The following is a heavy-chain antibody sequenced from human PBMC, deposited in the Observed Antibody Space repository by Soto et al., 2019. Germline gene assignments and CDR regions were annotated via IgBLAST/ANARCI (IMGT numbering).Heavy chain of an antibody. J-gene: IGHJ6*02. V-gene: IGHV3-21*01. CDR3: ARDRRGLTDYYYGMDV. CDR2: ISSSSSYI. D-gene: IGHD3-10*01. CDR1: GFTFSSYS. Sequence: EVQLVESGGGLVKPGGSLRLSCAASGFTFSSYSMNWVRQAPGKGLEWVSSISSSSSYIYYADSVKGRFTISRDNAKNPLYLQVSSRRAEDRAVYYCARDRRGLTDYYYGMDVWGQGTTVTGSS.